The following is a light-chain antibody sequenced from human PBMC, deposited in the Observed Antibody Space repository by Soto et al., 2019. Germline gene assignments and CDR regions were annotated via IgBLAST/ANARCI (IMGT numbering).Light chain of an antibody. J-gene: IGKJ1*01. Sequence: LVLTQSPGTLSLSPGERATLSCRASQSVSSTYLAWYQQKPGQAPRLLIYGASTRATGIPDRFSGSGSGTDFTLTISRLEPEDFAVYYCQHYGDSSAWTFGQGTNVDIK. CDR2: GAS. CDR3: QHYGDSSAWT. CDR1: QSVSSTY. V-gene: IGKV3-20*01.